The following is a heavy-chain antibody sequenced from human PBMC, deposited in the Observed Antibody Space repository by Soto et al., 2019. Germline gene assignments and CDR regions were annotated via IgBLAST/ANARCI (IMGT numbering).Heavy chain of an antibody. CDR1: GGSFSDDASSSDWY. D-gene: IGHD1-26*01. CDR3: ARLRWEQPWVFDY. CDR2: IDRSGGT. Sequence: PSETLSRTCAVYGGSFSDDASSSDWYLNWIRQSPGKGLEWIGEIDRSGGTNYNPSLKSRVTISVDTSKNQFSLKLSSVTAADTTVFYCARLRWEQPWVFDYWGQGTLVTVSS. V-gene: IGHV4-34*01. J-gene: IGHJ4*02.